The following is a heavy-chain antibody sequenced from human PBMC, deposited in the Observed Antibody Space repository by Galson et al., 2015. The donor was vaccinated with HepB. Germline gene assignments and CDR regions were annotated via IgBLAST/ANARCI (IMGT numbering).Heavy chain of an antibody. Sequence: SVKVSCKASGYTFSNYGISWVRQAPGQGLKWMGWISAYNGNTDYAQNLQGRVTMTTDTSTSTAYMELRSLRSDDTAVYYCARSGGYGDYEGFDYWGQGTVVTVSS. CDR2: ISAYNGNT. J-gene: IGHJ4*02. V-gene: IGHV1-18*04. D-gene: IGHD4-17*01. CDR3: ARSGGYGDYEGFDY. CDR1: GYTFSNYG.